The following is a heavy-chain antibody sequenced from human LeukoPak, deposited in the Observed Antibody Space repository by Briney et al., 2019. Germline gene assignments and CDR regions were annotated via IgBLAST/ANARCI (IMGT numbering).Heavy chain of an antibody. CDR1: GFTFSDYY. CDR2: ISGSGTNT. V-gene: IGHV3-23*01. CDR3: AKDRLGGPYFFHY. J-gene: IGHJ4*02. Sequence: GGSLRLSCAASGFTFSDYYMSWIRQAPGKGLEWVSAISGSGTNTYYADSVKGRFTISRDNSKNTLYLQINSLRAEDTAVYFCAKDRLGGPYFFHYWGQGTLVTVSS. D-gene: IGHD3-16*01.